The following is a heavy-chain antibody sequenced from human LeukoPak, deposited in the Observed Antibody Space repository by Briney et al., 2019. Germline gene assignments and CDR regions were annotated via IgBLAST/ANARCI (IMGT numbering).Heavy chain of an antibody. Sequence: GGSLRLSCAASGFTFSSYAMHWVRQAPGKGLEWVAVISYDGSNKYYADSVKGRFTISRDNSKNTLYLQMNSLRAEDTAVYYCARPLDYGDSNVDYWGQGTLITVSS. D-gene: IGHD4-17*01. V-gene: IGHV3-30-3*01. CDR2: ISYDGSNK. J-gene: IGHJ4*02. CDR3: ARPLDYGDSNVDY. CDR1: GFTFSSYA.